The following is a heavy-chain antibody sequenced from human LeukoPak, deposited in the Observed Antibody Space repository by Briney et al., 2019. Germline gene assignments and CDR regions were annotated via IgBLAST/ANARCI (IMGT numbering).Heavy chain of an antibody. D-gene: IGHD3-10*01. CDR2: ISGSGGST. CDR1: GFTFSSYA. J-gene: IGHJ4*02. V-gene: IGHV3-23*01. Sequence: GGSLRLSCAASGFTFSSYAMSWFRQAPGKGLEWVSAISGSGGSTYYADSVKGRFTISRDNSKNTLYLQMNSLRAEDTAVYYCANRPTLLTMVRGPDDYWGQGTLVTVSS. CDR3: ANRPTLLTMVRGPDDY.